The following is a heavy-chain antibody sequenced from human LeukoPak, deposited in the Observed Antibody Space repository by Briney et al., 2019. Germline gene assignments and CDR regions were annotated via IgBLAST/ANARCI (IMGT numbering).Heavy chain of an antibody. Sequence: SETLSLTCAVYGGSFSGYYWSWIRQPPGKGLEWIGNIFYSGSTYYSPSLKSRVTISLDTSRNQFSLKLNSVTAADTAVYYCAKSNGYGLVDIWGQGTMVTVSS. J-gene: IGHJ3*02. D-gene: IGHD3-10*01. CDR3: AKSNGYGLVDI. CDR2: IFYSGST. CDR1: GGSFSGYY. V-gene: IGHV4-34*12.